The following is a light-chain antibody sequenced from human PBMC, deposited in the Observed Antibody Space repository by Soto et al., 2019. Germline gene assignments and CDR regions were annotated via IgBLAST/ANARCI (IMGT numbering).Light chain of an antibody. Sequence: DIQMTQSPSTLSASVGDRVTITCRASQSISSWLAWYQQKPGKAPKLLIYKASSLESGVPSRFSGSGSGTEFTLTIRSLQPDDYAIYYCQQYNSNPTWTFGQGTKVEIK. CDR1: QSISSW. CDR2: KAS. CDR3: QQYNSNPTWT. V-gene: IGKV1-5*03. J-gene: IGKJ1*01.